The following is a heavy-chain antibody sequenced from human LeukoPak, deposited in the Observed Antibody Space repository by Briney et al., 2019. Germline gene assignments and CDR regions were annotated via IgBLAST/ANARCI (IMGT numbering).Heavy chain of an antibody. D-gene: IGHD1-26*01. CDR3: AGDRIVEGTIVDFDY. Sequence: ASVKVSCKASGYTFTGYYMHWVRQAPGQGLEWMGRINPNSGGTNYAQKFQGRVTMTRDTSISTAYMELSRLRSDDTAVYYGAGDRIVEGTIVDFDYWGQGTQVTVSS. CDR1: GYTFTGYY. CDR2: INPNSGGT. J-gene: IGHJ4*02. V-gene: IGHV1-2*06.